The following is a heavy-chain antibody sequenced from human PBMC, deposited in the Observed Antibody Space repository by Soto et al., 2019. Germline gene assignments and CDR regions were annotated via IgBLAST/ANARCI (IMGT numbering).Heavy chain of an antibody. CDR3: ALLGMIVESMSKYYGMDV. CDR2: ISSSSSYI. CDR1: GFTFSSYS. V-gene: IGHV3-21*01. J-gene: IGHJ6*02. D-gene: IGHD3-22*01. Sequence: GGSLRLSCAASGFTFSSYSMNWVRQAPGKGLEWVSSISSSSSYIYYADSVKGRFTISRDNAKNSLYLQMNSLRAEDTAVYYCALLGMIVESMSKYYGMDVWGQGTKVTVSS.